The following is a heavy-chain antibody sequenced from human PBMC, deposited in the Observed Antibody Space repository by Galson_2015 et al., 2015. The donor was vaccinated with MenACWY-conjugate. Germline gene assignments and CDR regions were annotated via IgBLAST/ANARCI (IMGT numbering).Heavy chain of an antibody. J-gene: IGHJ3*01. CDR1: GYSVTSHY. CDR2: INPNGGIT. CDR3: ARDGIFYCSRETCHSSDAFDV. D-gene: IGHD2-15*01. Sequence: SVKVSCKASGYSVTSHYIHWVRQAPGQGLEWMGLINPNGGITIYAQKFQGRVTVARDTSTSTVFLELSSLTSDDTAVYYCARDGIFYCSRETCHSSDAFDVWGQGTMVTVSS. V-gene: IGHV1-46*01.